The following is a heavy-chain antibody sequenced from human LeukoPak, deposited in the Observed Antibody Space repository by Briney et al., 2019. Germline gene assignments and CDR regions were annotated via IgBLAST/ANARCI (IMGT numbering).Heavy chain of an antibody. J-gene: IGHJ4*02. V-gene: IGHV3-30*18. CDR3: AKDWGYYYDSSGPDY. Sequence: PGRPLRLSCAASGFTFSNYGMHWVRQAPGKGLEWVAVISYDGSNKYYADSVKGRFTISRDNSKNTLYLQMNSLRAEDTAVYYCAKDWGYYYDSSGPDYWGQGTLVTVSS. CDR2: ISYDGSNK. CDR1: GFTFSNYG. D-gene: IGHD3-22*01.